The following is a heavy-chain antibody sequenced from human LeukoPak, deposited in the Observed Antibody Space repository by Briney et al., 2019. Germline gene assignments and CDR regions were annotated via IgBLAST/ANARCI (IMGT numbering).Heavy chain of an antibody. CDR2: IIPILGIA. V-gene: IGHV1-69*04. Sequence: GASVKVSCKASGGTFSSYAISWVRQAPGQGLEWMGRIIPILGIANYAQKFQGRVTITADKSTSTAYMELSSLRSEDTAVYYCARDILGHYDSSGYLTGLWGQGTLVTVSS. J-gene: IGHJ4*02. CDR3: ARDILGHYDSSGYLTGL. CDR1: GGTFSSYA. D-gene: IGHD3-22*01.